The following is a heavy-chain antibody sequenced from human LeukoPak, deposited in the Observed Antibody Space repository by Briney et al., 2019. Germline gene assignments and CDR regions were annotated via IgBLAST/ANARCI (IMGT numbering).Heavy chain of an antibody. J-gene: IGHJ6*02. Sequence: ASVKVSYKASGYTFTSYGISWVRQAPGQGLEWMGWISAYNGNTNYAQKLQGRVTMTTDTSTSTAYMELRSLRSDDTAVYYCARDGGQQWLTNYYSYGMDAWGQGTTVTVTS. D-gene: IGHD6-19*01. CDR1: GYTFTSYG. CDR3: ARDGGQQWLTNYYSYGMDA. V-gene: IGHV1-18*01. CDR2: ISAYNGNT.